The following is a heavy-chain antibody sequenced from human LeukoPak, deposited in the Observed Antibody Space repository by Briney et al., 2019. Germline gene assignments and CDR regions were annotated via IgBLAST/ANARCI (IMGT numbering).Heavy chain of an antibody. CDR3: ARDLTGYCSGGSCNDY. Sequence: ASVKVSCKASGYTFTGYYMHWARQAPGQGLEWMGWINPNSGGTNYAQKFQGRVTMTRDTSISTAYMELSRLRSDDTAVYYCARDLTGYCSGGSCNDYWGQGTLVTVSS. D-gene: IGHD2-15*01. V-gene: IGHV1-2*02. J-gene: IGHJ4*02. CDR1: GYTFTGYY. CDR2: INPNSGGT.